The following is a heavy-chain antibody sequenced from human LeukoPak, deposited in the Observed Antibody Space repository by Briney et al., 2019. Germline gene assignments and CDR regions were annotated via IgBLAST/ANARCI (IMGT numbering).Heavy chain of an antibody. J-gene: IGHJ5*02. CDR1: GFNFSTYW. Sequence: GGSLRLSCAASGFNFSTYWMSWVRQAPGKGLEWVANINQDGTEKYHVDSVKGRFTISRDNAKTSLYLQMNSLRAEDTAVYYCAKMGLMVELWGQGTLVTVSS. CDR3: AKMGLMVEL. V-gene: IGHV3-7*03. D-gene: IGHD2-8*01. CDR2: INQDGTEK.